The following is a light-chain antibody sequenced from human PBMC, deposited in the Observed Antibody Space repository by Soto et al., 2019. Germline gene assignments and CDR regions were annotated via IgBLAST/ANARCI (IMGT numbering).Light chain of an antibody. Sequence: QSVLTQPASVSGSPGQSITFSCTGTGSDVGGYTYVSWYQQHPGKAPKLIIHDVSNRPSGVSHRFSGSKSGNTASLTISGLQTEDEADYYCTSYTSNTTVYVFGTGTNVTVL. V-gene: IGLV2-14*01. CDR2: DVS. CDR3: TSYTSNTTVYV. CDR1: GSDVGGYTY. J-gene: IGLJ1*01.